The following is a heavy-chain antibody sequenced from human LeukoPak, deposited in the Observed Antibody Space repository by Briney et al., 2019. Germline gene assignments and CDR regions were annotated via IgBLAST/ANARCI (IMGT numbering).Heavy chain of an antibody. CDR3: ARRVIVVVPAANTTFDS. CDR1: GGSLNDYY. Sequence: SETLSLTCVVYGGSLNDYYWSWIRQPPGKALEWIGDLKHRGSANYNPSLKSRVSMSVDTSKNQFSLRLTSVTAADTAVYYCARRVIVVVPAANTTFDSWGQGSLVTVSS. CDR2: LKHRGSA. D-gene: IGHD2-2*01. J-gene: IGHJ4*02. V-gene: IGHV4-34*01.